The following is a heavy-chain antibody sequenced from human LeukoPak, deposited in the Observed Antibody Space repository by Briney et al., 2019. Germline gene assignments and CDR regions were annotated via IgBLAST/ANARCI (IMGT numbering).Heavy chain of an antibody. D-gene: IGHD6-19*01. CDR3: AKDMPGQIAVAGIGGGAFDI. J-gene: IGHJ3*02. Sequence: GGSLRLSCAASGFTFDDYTMHWVRQAPGKGLEWVSLITWDGGSTYYADSVKGRFTISRDNSKNSLYLQMNSLRTEDTAVYYCAKDMPGQIAVAGIGGGAFDIWGRGTMVTVSS. CDR2: ITWDGGST. V-gene: IGHV3-43*01. CDR1: GFTFDDYT.